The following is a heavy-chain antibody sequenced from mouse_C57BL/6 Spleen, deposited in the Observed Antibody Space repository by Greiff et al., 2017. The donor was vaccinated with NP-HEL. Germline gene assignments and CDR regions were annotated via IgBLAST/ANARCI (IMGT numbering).Heavy chain of an antibody. CDR3: ARGGTVVPFAY. J-gene: IGHJ3*01. CDR2: IDPSDSYT. Sequence: QVHVKQPGAELVKPGASVKLSCKASGYTFTSYWMQWVNQRPGQGLEWIGEIDPSDSYTNYNQKFKGKATLTVDTSSSTAYMQLSSLTSEDSAVYYCARGGTVVPFAYWGQGTLVTVSA. D-gene: IGHD1-1*01. V-gene: IGHV1-50*01. CDR1: GYTFTSYW.